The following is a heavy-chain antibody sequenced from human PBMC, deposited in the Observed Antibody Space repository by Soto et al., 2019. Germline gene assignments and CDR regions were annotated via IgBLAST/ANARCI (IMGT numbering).Heavy chain of an antibody. D-gene: IGHD6-19*01. Sequence: QVQLVQSGAEVKKPGSSVKVSCKASGGTFSSYAISWVRQAPGQGLEWMGGIIPIFGTANYAQQFQGRVPITADKSTSTADMELRSLRSEDTAVYYCARVTRSFAVDGLDYCDYWGQGTLVTVCS. CDR2: IIPIFGTA. J-gene: IGHJ4*02. CDR3: ARVTRSFAVDGLDYCDY. V-gene: IGHV1-69*06. CDR1: GGTFSSYA.